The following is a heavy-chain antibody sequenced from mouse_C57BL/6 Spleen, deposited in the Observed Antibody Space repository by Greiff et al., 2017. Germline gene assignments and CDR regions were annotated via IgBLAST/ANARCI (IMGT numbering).Heavy chain of an antibody. CDR1: GFTFSSYA. V-gene: IGHV5-4*03. CDR2: ISDGGSYT. D-gene: IGHD3-3*01. CDR3: ARGRDYYFDY. Sequence: EVKLMESGGGLVKPGGSLKLSCAASGFTFSSYAMSWVRQTPEKWLEWVATISDGGSYTYYPDNVKGRFTISRDNAKNNLYLQMSHLKSEDTAMYYCARGRDYYFDYWGQGTTLTVSS. J-gene: IGHJ2*01.